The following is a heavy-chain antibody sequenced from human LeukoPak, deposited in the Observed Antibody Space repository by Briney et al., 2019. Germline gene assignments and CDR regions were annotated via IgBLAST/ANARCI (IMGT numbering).Heavy chain of an antibody. V-gene: IGHV4-38-2*01. CDR3: ARHLFDIVVVPAALTPVNWFDP. Sequence: PSETLSLTCAVSGYSISSGYYWGWTRQPPGKGLEWIGSIYHSGSTYYNPSLKSRVTISVDTSKNQFSLKLSSVTAANTAVYYCARHLFDIVVVPAALTPVNWFDPWGQGTLVTVSS. CDR1: GYSISSGYY. D-gene: IGHD2-2*01. CDR2: IYHSGST. J-gene: IGHJ5*02.